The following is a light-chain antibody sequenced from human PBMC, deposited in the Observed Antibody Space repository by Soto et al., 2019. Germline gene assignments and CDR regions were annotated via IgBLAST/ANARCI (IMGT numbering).Light chain of an antibody. CDR1: SSDVGGYNY. CDR3: SSYTSSSTLDV. J-gene: IGLJ1*01. CDR2: EVS. V-gene: IGLV2-14*01. Sequence: QSVLTQPAAVSGSPGQSITISCTGTSSDVGGYNYVSWYQQHPGKAPKLMIYEVSNRPSGVSSRFSGSKSGNTASLTISGLQAEDEADYYCSSYTSSSTLDVFGTGTKLTVL.